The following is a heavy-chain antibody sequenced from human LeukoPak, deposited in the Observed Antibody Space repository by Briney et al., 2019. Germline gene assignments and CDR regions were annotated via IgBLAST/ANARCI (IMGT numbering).Heavy chain of an antibody. CDR2: IYWVDEK. CDR1: GFSLSTRGVG. CDR3: AHRYSSSWYSWFDP. Sequence: SGPTLVKPTQTLTLTCTFSGFSLSTRGVGVGWIRHPPGKALGGLALIYWVDEKLYSPPLKSRLTIAKDTSKNHVVLTMTNMDPVATATYYCAHRYSSSWYSWFDPCGQGNLVTVSS. J-gene: IGHJ5*02. V-gene: IGHV2-5*02. D-gene: IGHD6-13*01.